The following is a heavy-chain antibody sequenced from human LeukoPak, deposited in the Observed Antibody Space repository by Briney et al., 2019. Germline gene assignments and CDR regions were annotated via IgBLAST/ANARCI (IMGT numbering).Heavy chain of an antibody. CDR1: GYTFTSYY. V-gene: IGHV1-46*01. J-gene: IGHJ4*02. D-gene: IGHD3-10*01. Sequence: GASVKVSCKASGYTFTSYYIHWVRQAPGQGLEWMGILNPSSGSTSYAQKFRGRVTMTRDTSTSTVDMELSSLRSEDTAVYYCARDLYYYGSGSYFLDYWGQGTLVTVSS. CDR2: LNPSSGST. CDR3: ARDLYYYGSGSYFLDY.